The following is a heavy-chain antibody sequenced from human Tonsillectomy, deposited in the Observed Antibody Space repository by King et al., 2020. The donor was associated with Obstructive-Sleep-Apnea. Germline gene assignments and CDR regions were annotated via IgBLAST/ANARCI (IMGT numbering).Heavy chain of an antibody. CDR1: GGSFSGYY. J-gene: IGHJ4*02. D-gene: IGHD4-11*01. Sequence: VQLQQWGAGLLKPSETLSLSCAVYGGSFSGYYWSWVRQPPGKGLEWIGEINHGGSTNYNPSLKSRVTISIDTSKNQFSLKLNSVTAADTAVYYCAGGYTPRHFDHWGQGILVTVSS. V-gene: IGHV4-34*01. CDR2: INHGGST. CDR3: AGGYTPRHFDH.